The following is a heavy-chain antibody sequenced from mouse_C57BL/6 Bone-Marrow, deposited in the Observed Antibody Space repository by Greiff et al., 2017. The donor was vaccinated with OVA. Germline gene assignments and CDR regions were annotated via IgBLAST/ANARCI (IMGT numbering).Heavy chain of an antibody. CDR2: INPSNGGT. CDR3: ARGGNPIYYAMDY. CDR1: GYTFTSYW. D-gene: IGHD2-1*01. J-gene: IGHJ4*01. Sequence: QVQLQQPGTELVKPGASVKLSCKASGYTFTSYWMHWVKQRPGQGLEWIGNINPSNGGTNYNEKFKSKATLTVDKSSSTAYMQLSSLTSEDSAVYYWARGGNPIYYAMDYWGQGTSVTVAS. V-gene: IGHV1-53*01.